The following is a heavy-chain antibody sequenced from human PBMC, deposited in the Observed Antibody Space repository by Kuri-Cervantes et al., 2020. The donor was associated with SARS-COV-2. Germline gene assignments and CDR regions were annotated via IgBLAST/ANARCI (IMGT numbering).Heavy chain of an antibody. J-gene: IGHJ6*02. D-gene: IGHD6-13*01. V-gene: IGHV3-33*08. CDR3: ARDIKGKTAAGTVFYYYYYGMDV. CDR1: GFTFSSYG. Sequence: GGSLRLSCAASGFTFSSYGMHWVRQAPGKGLEWAAVIWYDGSNKYYADSVKGRFTISRDNSKNTLYLQMNSLRAEDTAVYYCARDIKGKTAAGTVFYYYYYGMDVWGQGTTVTVSS. CDR2: IWYDGSNK.